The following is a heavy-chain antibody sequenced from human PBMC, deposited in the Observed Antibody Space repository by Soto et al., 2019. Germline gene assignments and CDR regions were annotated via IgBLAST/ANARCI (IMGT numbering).Heavy chain of an antibody. CDR2: ISYDGSNK. CDR3: TTWLTAHFDY. J-gene: IGHJ4*02. V-gene: IGHV3-30*03. CDR1: GFTFSSYG. Sequence: GGSLRLSCAASGFTFSSYGMHWVRLAPGKGLEWVAVISYDGSNKYYADSVKGRFTISRDNSKNTLYLQMNSLRADDTALYYCTTWLTAHFDYWGRGTQVTVSS. D-gene: IGHD2-21*02.